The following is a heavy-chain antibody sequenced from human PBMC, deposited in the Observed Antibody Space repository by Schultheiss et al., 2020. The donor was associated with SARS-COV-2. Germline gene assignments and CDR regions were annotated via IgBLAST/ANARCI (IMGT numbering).Heavy chain of an antibody. CDR2: ISSSSSYI. J-gene: IGHJ4*02. V-gene: IGHV3-21*04. CDR1: GFTFSSYA. Sequence: GGSLRLSCAASGFTFSSYAMSWVRQAPGKGLEWVSSISSSSSYIYYADSVKGRFTISRDNAKNSLFLQMNSLRVEDTAVYYCARLSGWHGGYFDYWGQGTLVTVSS. CDR3: ARLSGWHGGYFDY. D-gene: IGHD6-19*01.